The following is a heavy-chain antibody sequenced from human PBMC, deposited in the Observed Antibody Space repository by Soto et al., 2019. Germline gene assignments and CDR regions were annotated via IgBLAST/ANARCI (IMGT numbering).Heavy chain of an antibody. V-gene: IGHV1-8*01. D-gene: IGHD6-19*01. J-gene: IGHJ5*02. CDR2: MTPNSGNT. CDR3: SRNPYGSGLFDP. CDR1: GYNFIDYD. Sequence: QVQLVQSGAEVKKPGASVKVSCKASGYNFIDYDINWMRQSTGQGLEWMGWMTPNSGNTGYAQKFHGRVTLTRDTSIGTAYMELSSLKTEDTAVYYCSRNPYGSGLFDPWGQGTLVTVSS.